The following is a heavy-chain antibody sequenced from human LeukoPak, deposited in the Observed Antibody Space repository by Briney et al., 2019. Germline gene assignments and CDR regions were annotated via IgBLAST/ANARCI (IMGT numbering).Heavy chain of an antibody. CDR3: ARQLYYYYSSADFDY. V-gene: IGHV4-39*01. J-gene: IGHJ4*02. Sequence: PSETLSLTCTVSGGSISSSSYYWGWMRQPPGKGREWIGSIYYSGSTYYNPSLKSRVTISVDTSKNQFSLKLSSVTAADTAVYYCARQLYYYYSSADFDYWGQGTLVTVSS. CDR1: GGSISSSSYY. CDR2: IYYSGST. D-gene: IGHD3-22*01.